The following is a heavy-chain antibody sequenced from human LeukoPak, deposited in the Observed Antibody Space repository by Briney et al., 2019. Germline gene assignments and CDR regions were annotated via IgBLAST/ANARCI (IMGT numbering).Heavy chain of an antibody. CDR2: ITSSSSYI. J-gene: IGHJ3*02. Sequence: GGSLRLSCAASGFTFSNYNMNWVRQAPGKGLEWVSSITSSSSYIYYADSVEGRFTISRDDAKNSLYLQMNSLRAEDTAVYYCARALRAAAGAFDIWGQGTMVTVSS. D-gene: IGHD6-13*01. CDR1: GFTFSNYN. V-gene: IGHV3-21*01. CDR3: ARALRAAAGAFDI.